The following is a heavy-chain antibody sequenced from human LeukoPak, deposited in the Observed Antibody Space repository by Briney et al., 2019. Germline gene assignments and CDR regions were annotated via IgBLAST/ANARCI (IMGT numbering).Heavy chain of an antibody. CDR2: INPNSGDT. D-gene: IGHD6-19*01. CDR1: GYTFAGYY. J-gene: IGHJ4*02. CDR3: ARDRSGNSGWYSYFDY. Sequence: ASVKVSCKASGYTFAGYYMHWVRQAPGQGLEWMGWINPNSGDTNYAQKFQGRVTMTRDTSISTAYMELSRLRSDDTAVYYCARDRSGNSGWYSYFDYWGQGTLVTVSS. V-gene: IGHV1-2*02.